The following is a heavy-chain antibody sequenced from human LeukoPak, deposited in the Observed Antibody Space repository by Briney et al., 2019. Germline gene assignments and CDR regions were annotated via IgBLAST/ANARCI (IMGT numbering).Heavy chain of an antibody. Sequence: ASVKVSCKASGYTFTGYYMHWVRQAPGQGLEWMGWINPNSGGTNYAQKFQGRVTMTRGTSISTAYMELSRLRSDDTAVYYCAREQYYYDSSGLGSVDYWGQGTLATVSS. D-gene: IGHD3-22*01. CDR3: AREQYYYDSSGLGSVDY. V-gene: IGHV1-2*02. CDR2: INPNSGGT. CDR1: GYTFTGYY. J-gene: IGHJ4*02.